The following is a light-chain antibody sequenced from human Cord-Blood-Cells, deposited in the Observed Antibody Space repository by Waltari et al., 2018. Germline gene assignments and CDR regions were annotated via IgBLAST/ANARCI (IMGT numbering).Light chain of an antibody. J-gene: IGLJ2*01. CDR3: AAWDDSLSGHVV. CDR2: RNN. CDR1: SSNIGSNY. Sequence: QSVLTQPPSASGTPGQRVTISCSGSSSNIGSNYVYRYQKLPGTAPTLLIYRNNHRPSGVPDRFSGSKSGTSASLAISGLRSEDEADYYCAAWDDSLSGHVVFGGGTKLTVL. V-gene: IGLV1-47*01.